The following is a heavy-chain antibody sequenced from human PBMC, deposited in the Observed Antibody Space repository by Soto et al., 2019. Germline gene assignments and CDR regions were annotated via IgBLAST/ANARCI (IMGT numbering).Heavy chain of an antibody. CDR3: VRGDNWNDEASDY. V-gene: IGHV3-33*01. CDR1: GFMFSNHG. CDR2: IWSEGNNR. Sequence: QVQLVESGGGVVQPGRSLRLSCAASGFMFSNHGMHWVRQAPGKGLEWVAVIWSEGNNRYYADSVKGRFTISRDNSKNPLDLQMNSLRAEDTAVYYCVRGDNWNDEASDYWGQGTLVTVSS. D-gene: IGHD1-1*01. J-gene: IGHJ4*02.